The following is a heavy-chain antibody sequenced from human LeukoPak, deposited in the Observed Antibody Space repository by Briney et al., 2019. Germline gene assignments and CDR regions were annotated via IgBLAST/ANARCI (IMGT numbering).Heavy chain of an antibody. CDR1: GFTFSSYA. CDR3: AKTYSYGSWGYYFDY. D-gene: IGHD5-18*01. V-gene: IGHV3-23*01. CDR2: ISGSGGST. Sequence: PRGSLRLSCAASGFTFSSYAMSWVRQAPGKGLEWVSAISGSGGSTYYADSVKGRFTISRDNSKNTLYLQMNSLRAEDTAVYYCAKTYSYGSWGYYFDYWGQGTLVTVSS. J-gene: IGHJ4*02.